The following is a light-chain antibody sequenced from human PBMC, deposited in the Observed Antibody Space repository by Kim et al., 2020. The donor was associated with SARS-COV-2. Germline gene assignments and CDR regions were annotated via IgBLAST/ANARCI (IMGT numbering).Light chain of an antibody. J-gene: IGKJ1*01. CDR1: QSISSW. CDR2: KAS. V-gene: IGKV1-5*03. Sequence: ACVGDRVTITCRDSQSISSWLAWYQQKPGKAPKLLIYKASNLESGVPSRFSGSGSGTEFTLTSNSLQPDDFATYDCQQYDTYSWTFGQGTKVEIK. CDR3: QQYDTYSWT.